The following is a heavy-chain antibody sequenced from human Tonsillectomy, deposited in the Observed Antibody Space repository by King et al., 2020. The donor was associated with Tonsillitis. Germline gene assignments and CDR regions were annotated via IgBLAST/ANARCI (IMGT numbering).Heavy chain of an antibody. Sequence: VQLVESGGGLVKPGGSLRLSCAASGFTFSDYYMSWIRQAPGKGLEWVSYISGSSSYTNYADSVKGRFTISRDNAKNSLYLQMNRLRAEDTAVYYCASPSQNSGYGMDVWGQGTTVTVSS. CDR3: ASPSQNSGYGMDV. D-gene: IGHD1-26*01. J-gene: IGHJ6*02. CDR2: ISGSSSYT. CDR1: GFTFSDYY. V-gene: IGHV3-11*06.